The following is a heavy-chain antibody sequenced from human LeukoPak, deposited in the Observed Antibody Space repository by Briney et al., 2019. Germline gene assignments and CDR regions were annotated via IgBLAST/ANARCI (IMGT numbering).Heavy chain of an antibody. Sequence: ASVNVSCTASGYTFSNYGMSWVRQAPGPRREGMGWISGFNGHTKYSQKSQGRVTITTDTSPSTAYMEVRSLRSDDTAVSSFARAWLRRKYYYYMDVWGKGPTVPVSS. CDR1: GYTFSNYG. D-gene: IGHD5-12*01. CDR2: ISGFNGHT. CDR3: ARAWLRRKYYYYMDV. V-gene: IGHV1-18*04. J-gene: IGHJ6*03.